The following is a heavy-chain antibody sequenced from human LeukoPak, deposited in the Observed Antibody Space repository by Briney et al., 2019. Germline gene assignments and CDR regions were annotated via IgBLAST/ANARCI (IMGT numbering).Heavy chain of an antibody. Sequence: PSETLSLTCAVSGYSISSGYYWGWIRQPPGKGPKWIGSIYHSGSTYYNPSLKSRVTISVDTSKNQFSLKLSSVTAADTAVYYCARHDCGGSCYFAFDIWGQGTMVTVSS. CDR2: IYHSGST. V-gene: IGHV4-38-2*01. J-gene: IGHJ3*02. CDR3: ARHDCGGSCYFAFDI. CDR1: GYSISSGYY. D-gene: IGHD2-15*01.